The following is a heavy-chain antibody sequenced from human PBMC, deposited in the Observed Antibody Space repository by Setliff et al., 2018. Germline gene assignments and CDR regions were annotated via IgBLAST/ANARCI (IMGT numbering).Heavy chain of an antibody. CDR1: GFTFGNYA. J-gene: IGHJ4*02. Sequence: GGSLRLSCTAAGFTFGNYAMSWVRQAPGKGLEWVGFIRSKAYGGTTEYAASVKGRFTISRDDSKSIAYLQMGSLRAEDMAVYYCARDDYNYGYNSWGQGTLVTVSS. CDR2: IRSKAYGGTT. CDR3: ARDDYNYGYNS. D-gene: IGHD5-18*01. V-gene: IGHV3-49*04.